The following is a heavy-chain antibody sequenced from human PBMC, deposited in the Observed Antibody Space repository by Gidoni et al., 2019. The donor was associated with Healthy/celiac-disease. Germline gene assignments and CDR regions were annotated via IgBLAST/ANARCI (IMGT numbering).Heavy chain of an antibody. D-gene: IGHD3-16*02. J-gene: IGHJ5*02. CDR2: ISGSGGST. Sequence: EVQLLESGGGLVQPGGSLRLSCAASGFTFSSYAMRWVRQAPGKGLEWVSAISGSGGSTYYADSVKGRFTISRDNSKNTLYLQMNSLRAEDTAVYYCAKGGYDYIWGSYRYEVWFDPWGQGTLVTVSS. CDR1: GFTFSSYA. V-gene: IGHV3-23*01. CDR3: AKGGYDYIWGSYRYEVWFDP.